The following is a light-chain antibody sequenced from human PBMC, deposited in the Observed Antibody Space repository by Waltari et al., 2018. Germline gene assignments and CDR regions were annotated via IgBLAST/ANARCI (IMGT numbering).Light chain of an antibody. CDR2: LGS. V-gene: IGKV2-28*01. CDR1: QSLLHSNGYIY. Sequence: DSVVTQSPLSLPVTPAEPATISCRSSQSLLHSNGYIYLDWYLQKSGQSRQLLIYLGSNRASGVPDRFSGSASGTDFTLKISRVEAEDVGVYYCMQALQNPWTFGPGTKIEIK. J-gene: IGKJ1*01. CDR3: MQALQNPWT.